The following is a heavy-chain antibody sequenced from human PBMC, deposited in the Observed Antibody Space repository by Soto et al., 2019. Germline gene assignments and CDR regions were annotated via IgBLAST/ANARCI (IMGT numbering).Heavy chain of an antibody. J-gene: IGHJ4*02. CDR3: AKLIGPTGGY. V-gene: IGHV3-23*01. CDR1: GFTFSGNA. CDR2: ISASGDNT. D-gene: IGHD4-17*01. Sequence: EVQLLESGENMVQPGGSLRLSCAASGFTFSGNAMSWVRQAQGKGQEWVSSISASGDNTYYADSVKGRFTISRDNSKDTLYLQMNTLRADDTAVYYCAKLIGPTGGYWGQGTLVTVSS.